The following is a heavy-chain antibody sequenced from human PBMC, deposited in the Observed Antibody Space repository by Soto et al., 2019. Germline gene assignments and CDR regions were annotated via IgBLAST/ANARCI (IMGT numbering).Heavy chain of an antibody. CDR2: IYHSGST. V-gene: IGHV4-4*02. D-gene: IGHD3-22*01. CDR1: GGSISSSNW. J-gene: IGHJ3*02. Sequence: SETLSLTCAVSGGSISSSNWWRWVRQPPGKGLEWIGEIYHSGSTNYNPSLKSRVTISVDKSKNQFSLKLSSVTAADTAVYYCARVQLLYYYDSSGLLGTFDIWGQGTMVT. CDR3: ARVQLLYYYDSSGLLGTFDI.